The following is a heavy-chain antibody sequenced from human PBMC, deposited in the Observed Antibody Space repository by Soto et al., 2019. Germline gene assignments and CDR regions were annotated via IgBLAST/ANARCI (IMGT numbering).Heavy chain of an antibody. J-gene: IGHJ4*02. CDR1: GFTFSSYA. CDR2: ISYDGINK. V-gene: IGHV3-30-3*01. CDR3: ARGTLYGLGYSSGWPNFDY. Sequence: QVQLVESGGGVVQPGRSLRLSCAASGFTFSSYAMHWVRQAPGKGVEWVAVISYDGINKFYADSVKGRFTISRDNSKNTPYLQMTSLRAEDTAVYYCARGTLYGLGYSSGWPNFDYWGQGTLVTVSS. D-gene: IGHD6-19*01.